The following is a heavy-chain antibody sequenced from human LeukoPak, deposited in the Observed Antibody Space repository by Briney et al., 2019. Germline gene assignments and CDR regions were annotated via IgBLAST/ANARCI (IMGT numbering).Heavy chain of an antibody. CDR2: IYYSGNT. V-gene: IGHV4-39*01. CDR1: GGSISSSSYY. J-gene: IGHJ4*02. CDR3: ARGSNSRPRLFRY. Sequence: SETLSLTCTVSGGSISSSSYYWGWIRQPPGEGLEWIGSIYYSGNTYYNPSLKIRVTISVDTSKNQFYLKLSSVTAADTAVYYCARGSNSRPRLFRYWGQGTLGTGSS. D-gene: IGHD4-23*01.